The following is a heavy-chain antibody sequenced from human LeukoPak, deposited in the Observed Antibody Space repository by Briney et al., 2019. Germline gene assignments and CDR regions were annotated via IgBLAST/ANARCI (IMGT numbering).Heavy chain of an antibody. CDR1: GGSFSGYY. V-gene: IGHV4-34*01. D-gene: IGHD3-22*01. J-gene: IGHJ4*02. Sequence: SETLSLTCAVYGGSFSGYYWSWIRQPPGKGLEWIGEINHSGSTNYNPSLKSRVTISVDTSKSQFPLKLSSVTAADTAVYYCARHDSYDSSGYAFDYWGQGTLVTVSS. CDR2: INHSGST. CDR3: ARHDSYDSSGYAFDY.